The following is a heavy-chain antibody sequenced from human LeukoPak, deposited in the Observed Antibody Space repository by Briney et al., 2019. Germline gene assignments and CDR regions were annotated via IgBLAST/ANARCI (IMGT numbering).Heavy chain of an antibody. Sequence: GASVKVSCKASGYTFTGYYMHWVRQAPGQGLEWMGWINPNSGGTNYAQKFQGRVTMTRDTSISTAYMELRSLRSDDTAVYYCARDRGYCTNGVCYREGDYWGQGTLVTVSS. J-gene: IGHJ4*02. CDR1: GYTFTGYY. V-gene: IGHV1-2*02. CDR3: ARDRGYCTNGVCYREGDY. CDR2: INPNSGGT. D-gene: IGHD2-8*01.